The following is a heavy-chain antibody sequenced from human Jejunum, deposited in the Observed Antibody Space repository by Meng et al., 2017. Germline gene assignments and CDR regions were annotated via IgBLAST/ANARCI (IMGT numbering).Heavy chain of an antibody. Sequence: QVQLQESGPGLVKPSQTLSLTCTVSGASISGGYYWSWVRQSPGRGLEWIGHIYYSGGTSYCPSFKSRTTISVDTSKSQFSLKLSSVTAADTAVYYCARALGGGFYPFYFDSWGQGALVTVSS. CDR2: IYYSGGT. V-gene: IGHV4-31*03. CDR1: GASISGGYY. D-gene: IGHD2/OR15-2a*01. J-gene: IGHJ4*02. CDR3: ARALGGGFYPFYFDS.